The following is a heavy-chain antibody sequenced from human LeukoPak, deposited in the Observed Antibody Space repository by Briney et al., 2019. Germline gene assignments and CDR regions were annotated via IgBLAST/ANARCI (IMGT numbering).Heavy chain of an antibody. CDR2: ISGDGVST. Sequence: GGSLRLSCAASGFMFDDSAMHWVRQAPGKGLEWVSLISGDGVSTFYADSVKGRFTISRDNAKNSLYLQMNSLRDEDTAVYYCARDAEPLVDTVMVSSWGQGTLVTVSS. CDR1: GFMFDDSA. CDR3: ARDAEPLVDTVMVSS. V-gene: IGHV3-43*02. D-gene: IGHD5-18*01. J-gene: IGHJ5*02.